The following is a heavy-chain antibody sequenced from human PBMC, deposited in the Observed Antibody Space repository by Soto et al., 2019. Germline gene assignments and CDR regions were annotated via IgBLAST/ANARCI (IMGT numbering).Heavy chain of an antibody. CDR3: ARRTSGWSFDS. CDR1: GFTFSNYA. CDR2: ISGSGGST. Sequence: EVQLLESGGGLVQPGGSLRLSCAASGFTFSNYAMSWVRQAPGKGLEWVSAISGSGGSTYYADSVKGRFTFSRDNSKNTLYLQMNSRRAEDTAVYYWARRTSGWSFDSWGQGTLVTVSS. J-gene: IGHJ4*02. V-gene: IGHV3-23*01. D-gene: IGHD6-19*01.